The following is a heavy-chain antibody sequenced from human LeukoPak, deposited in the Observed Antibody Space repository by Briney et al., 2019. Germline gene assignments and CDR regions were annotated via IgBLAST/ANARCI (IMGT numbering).Heavy chain of an antibody. CDR3: RNGGGASNGLFDS. V-gene: IGHV3-30*03. J-gene: IGHJ4*02. CDR1: GFTFSNYG. Sequence: GRSLRLSYAASGFTFSNYGMHRVRQAPGKGLEWVAAISYDGSNKYYVDSVKGRFTISRDNSKSTLYLQMNSLRAEDTAVYYCRNGGGASNGLFDSWGQGTLVTVSS. CDR2: ISYDGSNK. D-gene: IGHD6-19*01.